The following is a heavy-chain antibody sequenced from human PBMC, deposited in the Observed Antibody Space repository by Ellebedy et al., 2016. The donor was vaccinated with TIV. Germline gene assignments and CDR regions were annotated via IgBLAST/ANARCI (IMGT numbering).Heavy chain of an antibody. CDR3: TRSYYDFWSGHPPGDYYYMDV. CDR2: IRSKAYGGTT. V-gene: IGHV3-49*03. CDR1: GFTFGDYA. D-gene: IGHD3-3*01. Sequence: GESLKISXTASGFTFGDYAMSWFRQAPGKGLEWVGFIRSKAYGGTTEYAASVKGRFTISRDDSKSIAYLQMNSLKTEDTAVYYCTRSYYDFWSGHPPGDYYYMDVWGKGTTVTVSS. J-gene: IGHJ6*03.